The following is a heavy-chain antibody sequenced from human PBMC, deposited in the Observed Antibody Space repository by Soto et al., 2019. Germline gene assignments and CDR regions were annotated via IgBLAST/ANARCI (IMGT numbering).Heavy chain of an antibody. CDR3: VRDGQTRLRTIMDV. CDR2: ISYSASTM. Sequence: PGGSLRLSCAASGFTFSDYYMSWIRQAPGKWLEWVSYISYSASTMYYADSVKGRFTISRDNAKNSLYLQMNSLRVEDTAVYYCVRDGQTRLRTIMDVWGQGXTVTVYS. D-gene: IGHD6-25*01. V-gene: IGHV3-11*01. J-gene: IGHJ6*02. CDR1: GFTFSDYY.